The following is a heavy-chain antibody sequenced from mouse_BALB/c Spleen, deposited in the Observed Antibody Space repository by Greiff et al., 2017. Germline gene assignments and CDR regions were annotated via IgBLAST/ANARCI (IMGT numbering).Heavy chain of an antibody. V-gene: IGHV5-6-3*01. J-gene: IGHJ2*01. Sequence: EVMLVESGGGLVQPGGSLKLSCAASGFTFSSYGMSWVRQTPDKRLELVATINSNGGSTYYPDSVKGRFTISRDNAKNTLYLQMSSLKSEDTAMYYCARDQPQLGRFDYWGQGTTLTVSS. CDR3: ARDQPQLGRFDY. CDR2: INSNGGST. D-gene: IGHD4-1*02. CDR1: GFTFSSYG.